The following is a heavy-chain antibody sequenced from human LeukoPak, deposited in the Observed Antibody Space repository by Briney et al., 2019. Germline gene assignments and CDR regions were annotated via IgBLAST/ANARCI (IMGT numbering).Heavy chain of an antibody. D-gene: IGHD2-21*02. J-gene: IGHJ6*03. CDR1: GGSITSGRYY. V-gene: IGHV4-61*02. CDR2: LYTNDNT. Sequence: PSETLSLTCIVSGGSITSGRYYWTWIRQPAGKGLEWIGRLYTNDNTNYDPSLESRVSISVDTSKSQFYLQLTSVTAADTAVYFCARGVVTDDYYMDVWGKGITVIVSS. CDR3: ARGVVTDDYYMDV.